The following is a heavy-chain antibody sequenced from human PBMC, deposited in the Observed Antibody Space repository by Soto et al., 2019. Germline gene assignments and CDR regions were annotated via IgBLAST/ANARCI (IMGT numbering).Heavy chain of an antibody. CDR1: GFTFSSYA. CDR2: ISGSGGST. V-gene: IGHV3-23*01. CDR3: AKVRITMVRGVVVGYYFDY. Sequence: GGSLRLSCAASGFTFSSYAMSWVRQAPGKGLEWVSAISGSGGSTYYADSVKGRFTISRYTSKNTLSLQMNILRAEDTAVYYCAKVRITMVRGVVVGYYFDYWGQGTLATVPS. D-gene: IGHD3-10*01. J-gene: IGHJ4*02.